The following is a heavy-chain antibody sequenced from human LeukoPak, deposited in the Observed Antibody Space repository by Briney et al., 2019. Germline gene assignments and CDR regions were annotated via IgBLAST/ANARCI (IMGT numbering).Heavy chain of an antibody. J-gene: IGHJ3*01. D-gene: IGHD3-16*01. V-gene: IGHV4-59*01. CDR2: IYSTGAT. Sequence: SETLSLTCTFSSTPINNYYWSWIRQPPGKGLEWIGYIYSTGATNYNPSLKSRVTISIDTSKSHFSLNLTSVTAADTAVYFCARSFSYVHPFDLWGQGTMVTVSS. CDR3: ARSFSYVHPFDL. CDR1: STPINNYY.